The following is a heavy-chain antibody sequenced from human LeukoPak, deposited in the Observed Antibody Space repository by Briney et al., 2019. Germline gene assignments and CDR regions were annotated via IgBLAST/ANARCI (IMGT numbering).Heavy chain of an antibody. CDR3: AKTTGGWPRFFDH. J-gene: IGHJ4*02. Sequence: GGSLRLSCAASGYPFSGSDIHWVRRAPGKGLEWVAFVSHEGTSKFYAESVKGRFRISRDNSKSTTYLQMNGLRPDDTAVYYCAKTTGGWPRFFDHWGQGTLVAVSS. V-gene: IGHV3-30*18. CDR1: GYPFSGSD. D-gene: IGHD6-19*01. CDR2: VSHEGTSK.